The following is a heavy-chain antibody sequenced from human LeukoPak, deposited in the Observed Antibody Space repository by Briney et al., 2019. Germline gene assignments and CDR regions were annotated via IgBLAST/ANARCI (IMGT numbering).Heavy chain of an antibody. D-gene: IGHD3-16*01. CDR1: GFTFSDYG. CDR2: INSDGRET. Sequence: GGSLRLSCAASGFTFSDYGMFWVRQAPGKGLVWVSHINSDGRETKDADSVKGRFTSSRDNAKNTLYLQMNRRRAEDTAVYYCVRGFGDYWGQGTLVTVSS. J-gene: IGHJ4*02. CDR3: VRGFGDY. V-gene: IGHV3-74*03.